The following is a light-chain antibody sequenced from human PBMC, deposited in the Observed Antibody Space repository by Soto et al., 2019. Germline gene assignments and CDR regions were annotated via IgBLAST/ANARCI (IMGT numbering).Light chain of an antibody. CDR3: QHYNSYSEA. V-gene: IGKV1-5*03. Sequence: DIQMTQSPSTLSGSVGDRVTITCHASQTISSWLAWYQQKPGKAPKLLIYKASTLKSGVPSRFSGSGSGTEFTLTISSLQPDDFATYYCQHYNSYSEAFGQGTKVDI. J-gene: IGKJ1*01. CDR1: QTISSW. CDR2: KAS.